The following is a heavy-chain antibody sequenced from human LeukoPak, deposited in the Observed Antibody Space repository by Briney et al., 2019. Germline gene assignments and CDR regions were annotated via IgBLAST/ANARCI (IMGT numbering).Heavy chain of an antibody. Sequence: GASMKVSCNTSGYTFTDYYIHWVRQAPGQGLEWMGWINPKSGVTNYAQNFQDRFTLTSDRSISTAYMDLSGLTSGDTAVYYCARALGNYYDSTVYQAYWGQGHLVTVSS. CDR3: ARALGNYYDSTVYQAY. V-gene: IGHV1-2*02. CDR1: GYTFTDYY. D-gene: IGHD3-22*01. J-gene: IGHJ4*02. CDR2: INPKSGVT.